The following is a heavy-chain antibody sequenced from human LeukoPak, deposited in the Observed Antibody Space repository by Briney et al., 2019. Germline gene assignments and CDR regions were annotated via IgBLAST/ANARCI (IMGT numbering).Heavy chain of an antibody. CDR1: GFTFSNAW. J-gene: IGHJ6*03. Sequence: GGSLRLSCAASGFTFSNAWMSWVRQAPGKGLEWVSAISGSGGSTYYADSVKGRFTISRDNSKNTLYLQMNSLRAEDTAVYYCAKDRGNYYDSSGYRYYYMDVWGKGTTVTVSS. D-gene: IGHD3-22*01. V-gene: IGHV3-23*01. CDR3: AKDRGNYYDSSGYRYYYMDV. CDR2: ISGSGGST.